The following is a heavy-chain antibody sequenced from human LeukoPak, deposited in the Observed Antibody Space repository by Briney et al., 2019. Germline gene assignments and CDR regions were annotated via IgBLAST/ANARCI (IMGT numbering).Heavy chain of an antibody. V-gene: IGHV3-23*01. CDR3: VSNPGRGDWFDP. D-gene: IGHD3-10*01. Sequence: PGGSLRLFCAASGFTFPSFAMSWVRQAPGKGLEWGSTISDSGVGTHHADSVKGRFTISRDNSKKTLYMEMNSLTAEDTAVYYCVSNPGRGDWFDPWGQGTLVTVFS. CDR1: GFTFPSFA. CDR2: ISDSGVGT. J-gene: IGHJ5*02.